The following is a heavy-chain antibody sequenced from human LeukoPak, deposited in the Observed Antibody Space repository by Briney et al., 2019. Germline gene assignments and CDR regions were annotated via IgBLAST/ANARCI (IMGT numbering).Heavy chain of an antibody. Sequence: GGSLRLSCAASGFTFSSYAMHWVRQAPGKGLEWVAVISYDGSNKYYADSVKGRFTISRDNSKNTLYLQMNSLRAEDTAVYYCARAPTGYYGDYVFDYWGQGTLVTVSS. J-gene: IGHJ4*02. V-gene: IGHV3-30-3*01. CDR3: ARAPTGYYGDYVFDY. D-gene: IGHD4-17*01. CDR1: GFTFSSYA. CDR2: ISYDGSNK.